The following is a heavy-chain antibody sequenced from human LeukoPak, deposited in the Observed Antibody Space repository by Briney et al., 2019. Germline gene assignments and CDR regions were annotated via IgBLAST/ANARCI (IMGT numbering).Heavy chain of an antibody. J-gene: IGHJ4*02. Sequence: GGSLRLSCAASGFTFSSYWMSWVRQAPGKGLEWVANIKQDGSEKYYVDSVKGRFTISRDNAKNSLYLQMNSLGAEDTAGYYCGRGGGGATFYWGQGTLVTVSS. CDR2: IKQDGSEK. CDR3: GRGGGGATFY. V-gene: IGHV3-7*04. CDR1: GFTFSSYW. D-gene: IGHD1-26*01.